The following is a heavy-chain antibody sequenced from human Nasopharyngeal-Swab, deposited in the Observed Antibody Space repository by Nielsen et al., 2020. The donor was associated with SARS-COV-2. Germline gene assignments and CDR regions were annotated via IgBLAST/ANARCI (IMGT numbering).Heavy chain of an antibody. J-gene: IGHJ5*02. Sequence: SLKISCAASGFTFDDYAMHWVRQAPGKGLEWVSGISWNSGSIGYADSVKGRFTISRDNAKNSLYLQMNSLRAEDTALYYCAKGKVAIVVVPGILNWFDPWGQGTLVTVSS. CDR2: ISWNSGSI. CDR1: GFTFDDYA. D-gene: IGHD2-2*01. CDR3: AKGKVAIVVVPGILNWFDP. V-gene: IGHV3-9*01.